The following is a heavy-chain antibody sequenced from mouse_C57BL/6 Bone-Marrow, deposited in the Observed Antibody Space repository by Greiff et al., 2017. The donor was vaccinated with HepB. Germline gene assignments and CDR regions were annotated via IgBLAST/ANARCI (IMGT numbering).Heavy chain of an antibody. CDR3: ARPPHYYYAMDY. CDR1: EYEFPSHD. Sequence: EVQVVESGGGLVQPGESLKLSCESNEYEFPSHDMSWVRKTPEKRLELVAAINSDGGSTYYPDTMERRFIISRDNTKKTLYLQMSSLKSENTALYYCARPPHYYYAMDYWGQGTSVTVSS. V-gene: IGHV5-2*01. J-gene: IGHJ4*01. CDR2: INSDGGST.